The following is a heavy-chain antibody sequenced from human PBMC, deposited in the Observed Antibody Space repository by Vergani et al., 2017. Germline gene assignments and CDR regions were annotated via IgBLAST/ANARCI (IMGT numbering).Heavy chain of an antibody. Sequence: QLHLQESGPGLVKPSETLSLTCTVSGGSITSSSYYWGWIRQPPGKGLECIGNIYHSGGAYYNPSLKGRVTISVDTSKNQFSLEVTSVTAADTAIYFCARTESFILRYFHWALWGQGTLVTVSS. CDR3: ARTESFILRYFHWAL. CDR1: GGSITSSSYY. CDR2: IYHSGGA. D-gene: IGHD3-9*01. V-gene: IGHV4-39*01. J-gene: IGHJ4*02.